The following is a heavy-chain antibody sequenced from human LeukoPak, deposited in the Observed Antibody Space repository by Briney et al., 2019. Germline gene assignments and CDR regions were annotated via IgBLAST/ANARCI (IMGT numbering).Heavy chain of an antibody. CDR2: ISAYNGNT. CDR3: ARAREPWGVYYYYMDV. V-gene: IGHV1-18*01. D-gene: IGHD1-26*01. J-gene: IGHJ6*03. CDR1: GYTFTSYG. Sequence: GASVKVSCKASGYTFTSYGISWVRQAPGQGLEWMGWISAYNGNTNYAQKLQGRVTMTTDTSTSTAYMELRSLRSDDTAVYYRARAREPWGVYYYYMDVWGKGTTVTVSS.